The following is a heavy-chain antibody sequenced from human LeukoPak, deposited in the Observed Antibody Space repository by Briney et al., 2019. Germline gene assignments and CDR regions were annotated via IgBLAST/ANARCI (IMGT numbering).Heavy chain of an antibody. CDR1: GFTFSSYW. CDR3: AKALPRGSYGAFDI. J-gene: IGHJ3*02. CDR2: IKQDGSEK. D-gene: IGHD1-26*01. Sequence: GGSLRLSCAASGFTFSSYWMSWVRQAPGKGLEWVANIKQDGSEKYYVDSVKGRFTISRDNSKNTLYLQMNSLRAEDTAVYYCAKALPRGSYGAFDIWGQGTMVTVSS. V-gene: IGHV3-7*03.